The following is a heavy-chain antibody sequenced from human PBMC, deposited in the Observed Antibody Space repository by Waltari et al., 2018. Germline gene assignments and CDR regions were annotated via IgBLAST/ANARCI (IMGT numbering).Heavy chain of an antibody. J-gene: IGHJ4*02. V-gene: IGHV3-48*04. Sequence: EVQLVESGGGLVQPGGSLRLSCAASGFTFCSYSMIWFRKAPGKGLEWVSYISSSSSTIYYADSVKGRFTISRDNAKNSLYLQMNSLRAEDTAVYYCARDRPTLGYWGQGTLVTVSS. D-gene: IGHD3-16*01. CDR2: ISSSSSTI. CDR3: ARDRPTLGY. CDR1: GFTFCSYS.